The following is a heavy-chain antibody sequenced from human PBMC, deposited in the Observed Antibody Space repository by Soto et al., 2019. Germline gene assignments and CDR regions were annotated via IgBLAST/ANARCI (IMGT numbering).Heavy chain of an antibody. Sequence: SETLSLTCSVSGDSITSGGFYWSWIRQPAGKGLEWIGRIYSGGRNNYNPSLKSRVTMSVDTSKNQFSLRLSSVTAADTAMYYCARGICRWDYWGQGALVEVSS. CDR1: GDSITSGGFY. D-gene: IGHD2-15*01. J-gene: IGHJ4*02. CDR2: IYSGGRN. CDR3: ARGICRWDY. V-gene: IGHV4-61*02.